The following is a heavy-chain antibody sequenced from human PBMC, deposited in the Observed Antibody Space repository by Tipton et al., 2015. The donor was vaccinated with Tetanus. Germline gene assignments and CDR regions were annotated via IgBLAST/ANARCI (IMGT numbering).Heavy chain of an antibody. J-gene: IGHJ4*02. CDR3: ARAHCTDGVCNFDF. V-gene: IGHV5-51*01. CDR1: GYIFNNYW. CDR2: IYPGDSDT. D-gene: IGHD2-8*01. Sequence: QLVQSGGEVKKPGESLKISCKGSGYIFNNYWIEWVRQKPGKGLEWMGIIYPGDSDTRYSRSFQGQVTISVDKSINTAYLQWSSLKASDTSMFYCARAHCTDGVCNFDFWGQGALVTVAS.